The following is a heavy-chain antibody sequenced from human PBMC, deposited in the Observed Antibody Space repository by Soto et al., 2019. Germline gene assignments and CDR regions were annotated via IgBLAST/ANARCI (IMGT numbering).Heavy chain of an antibody. V-gene: IGHV3-74*01. CDR1: GFTFSSYW. Sequence: GGSLRLSCAASGFTFSSYWMHWVRQAPGKGLVWVSRINSDGSSTSYADSVKGRFTISRDNAKNTLYLQMNSLRAEDTAVYYCARDTYDILTGPHDAFDIWGQGTMVTVSS. CDR3: ARDTYDILTGPHDAFDI. CDR2: INSDGSST. J-gene: IGHJ3*02. D-gene: IGHD3-9*01.